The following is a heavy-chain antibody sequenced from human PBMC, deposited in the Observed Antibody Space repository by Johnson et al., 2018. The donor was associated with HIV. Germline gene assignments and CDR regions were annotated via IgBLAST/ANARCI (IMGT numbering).Heavy chain of an antibody. D-gene: IGHD3/OR15-3a*01. CDR3: AREGWILDRNDAVDI. V-gene: IGHV3-7*01. CDR1: GFTFSSYW. J-gene: IGHJ3*02. Sequence: VQLVESGGGLVQPGGSLRLSCAASGFTFSSYWMSWVRQAPGKGLEWVANIKQDGSEKNYVDSVKGRFIISRDNAKNSLYLQMNSLSAEDTAVYYCAREGWILDRNDAVDIWGQGTMVTVSS. CDR2: IKQDGSEK.